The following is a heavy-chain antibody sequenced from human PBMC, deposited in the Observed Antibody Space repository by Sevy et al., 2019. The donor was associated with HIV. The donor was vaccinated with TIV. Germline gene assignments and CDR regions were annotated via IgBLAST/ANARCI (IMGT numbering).Heavy chain of an antibody. CDR3: ANGDGLDAFDI. V-gene: IGHV3-23*01. CDR2: ISGSGGST. J-gene: IGHJ3*02. Sequence: GGSLRLSCAASEFTFSSYATSWVRQAPGKGLEWVSAISGSGGSTYYADSVKGRFTISRDNSKNTLYLQMNSLRAEDTAVYYCANGDGLDAFDIWGQGTMVTVSS. CDR1: EFTFSSYA. D-gene: IGHD3-10*01.